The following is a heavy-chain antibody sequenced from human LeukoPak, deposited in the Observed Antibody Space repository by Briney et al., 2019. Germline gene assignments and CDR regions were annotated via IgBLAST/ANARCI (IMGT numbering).Heavy chain of an antibody. J-gene: IGHJ4*01. Sequence: ASVKVSCKASGYTFTGYYLHWVRQRPGQGLEWVGWINPNSGGTHYAQKFQGRVNMTRDTSISTAHMELSRLRSDVTAVYSSAILASPLSMVRGVIITTMIGPGGYFDYWGQGTLVTVSS. CDR2: INPNSGGT. CDR3: AILASPLSMVRGVIITTMIGPGGYFDY. D-gene: IGHD3-10*01. V-gene: IGHV1-2*02. CDR1: GYTFTGYY.